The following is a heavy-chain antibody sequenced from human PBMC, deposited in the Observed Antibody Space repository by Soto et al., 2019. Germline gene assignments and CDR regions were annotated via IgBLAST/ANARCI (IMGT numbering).Heavy chain of an antibody. CDR3: ARVMGSVDY. V-gene: IGHV1-46*01. CDR1: GYTLTSYY. J-gene: IGHJ4*02. D-gene: IGHD1-26*01. CDR2: INPSGGST. Sequence: ASVKVSCKAPGYTLTSYYMHWVRQAPGQGLEWMGIINPSGGSTNYAQKFQGRVTMTRDKFMRTVYMELSSLRSDDTAVYYCARVMGSVDYWGQGTLVTVSS.